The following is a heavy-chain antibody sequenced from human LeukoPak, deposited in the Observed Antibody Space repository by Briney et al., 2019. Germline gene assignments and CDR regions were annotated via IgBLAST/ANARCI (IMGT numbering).Heavy chain of an antibody. J-gene: IGHJ4*02. CDR1: GGSISSSTDY. CDR3: GRQYCRSAICHGNYLFDD. CDR2: IHYSGST. V-gene: IGHV4-39*01. D-gene: IGHD2-2*01. Sequence: PSETLSLTCTVSGGSISSSTDYWGWIRQPPGKGLEWIGTIHYSGSTSYNPSLKSRVTISVDSSKNQFSLKLNSVTAADTAVFYCGRQYCRSAICHGNYLFDDWGQGTLVTVSS.